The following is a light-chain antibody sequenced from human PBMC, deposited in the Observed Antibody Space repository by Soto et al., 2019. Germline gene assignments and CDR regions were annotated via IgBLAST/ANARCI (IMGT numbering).Light chain of an antibody. J-gene: IGKJ1*01. Sequence: AIRMTQSPSSLSASTGDRVTITCRASQGISSYLAWYQQKPGKAPKLLIYAASTLQSGVPSRFSGSGSGTDFTLTISCLQSEDFATYYCQQYYSYRTFD. CDR1: QGISSY. CDR2: AAS. CDR3: QQYYSYRT. V-gene: IGKV1-8*01.